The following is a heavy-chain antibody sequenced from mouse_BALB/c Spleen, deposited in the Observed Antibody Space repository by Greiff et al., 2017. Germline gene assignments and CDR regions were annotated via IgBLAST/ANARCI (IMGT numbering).Heavy chain of an antibody. Sequence: VQLVESGPELVKPGASVKMSCKASGYTFTDYVISWVKQRTGQGLEWIGEIYPGSGSTYYNEKFKGKATLTADKSSNTAYMQLSSLTSEDSAVYFCAREGGFHYAMDYWGQGTSVTVSS. D-gene: IGHD1-1*02. V-gene: IGHV1-77*01. J-gene: IGHJ4*01. CDR3: AREGGFHYAMDY. CDR1: GYTFTDYV. CDR2: IYPGSGST.